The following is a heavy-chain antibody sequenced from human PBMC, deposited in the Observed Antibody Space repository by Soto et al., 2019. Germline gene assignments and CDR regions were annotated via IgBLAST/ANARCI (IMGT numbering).Heavy chain of an antibody. Sequence: GGSLRLSCAVSGFTLSTFAMTWVRQAPGKGLECVSGITVSGSQIHYADSVKGRFTISKDNSKNTLYLQMGSLRADDTAVYFCAKDAVYKDGLWLMDQWGQGTQVTVSS. D-gene: IGHD2-21*01. CDR1: GFTLSTFA. V-gene: IGHV3-23*01. CDR3: AKDAVYKDGLWLMDQ. CDR2: ITVSGSQI. J-gene: IGHJ4*02.